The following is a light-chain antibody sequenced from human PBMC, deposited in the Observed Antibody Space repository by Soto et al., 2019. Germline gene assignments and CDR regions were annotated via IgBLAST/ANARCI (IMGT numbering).Light chain of an antibody. CDR1: SSDVGGYNY. J-gene: IGLJ3*02. CDR2: DVT. Sequence: QSALTQPRSVSGSPGQSVTVSCTGTSSDVGGYNYVSWYQHHPGKAPKLIIYDVTKRPSEVPHRFSGSKSGNTASLTISGLQAEDEADYHCCSYAGTSWVFGGGTKVTVL. V-gene: IGLV2-11*01. CDR3: CSYAGTSWV.